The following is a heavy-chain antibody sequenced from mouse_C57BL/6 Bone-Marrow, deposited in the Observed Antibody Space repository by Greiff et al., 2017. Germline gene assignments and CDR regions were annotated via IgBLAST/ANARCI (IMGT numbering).Heavy chain of an antibody. J-gene: IGHJ3*01. V-gene: IGHV5-4*01. D-gene: IGHD2-1*01. CDR2: ISDGGSYT. Sequence: DVMLVESGGGLVKPGGSLKLSCAASGFTFSSYAMSWVRQTPEKRLEWVATISDGGSYTYYPDNVKGRFTISRDNAKNNLYLQMSHLKSEDTAMYYCAREKNYGNWNWGQGTLVTVSA. CDR3: AREKNYGNWN. CDR1: GFTFSSYA.